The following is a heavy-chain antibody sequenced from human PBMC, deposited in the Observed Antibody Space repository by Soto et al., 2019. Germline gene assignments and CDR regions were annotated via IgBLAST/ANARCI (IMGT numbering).Heavy chain of an antibody. J-gene: IGHJ4*02. CDR1: GGTFSSYG. V-gene: IGHV1-69*01. Sequence: QVQLVQSGPEVKKPGSTVTVSCTAPGGTFSSYGISWVRQAPGQGLEWMGGITPRFGIADYAQKFQGRVTITADESTNTANMELSSLRSGDTAVYFCGRLADRRIDYWGQGTLVTVSS. CDR3: GRLADRRIDY. CDR2: ITPRFGIA.